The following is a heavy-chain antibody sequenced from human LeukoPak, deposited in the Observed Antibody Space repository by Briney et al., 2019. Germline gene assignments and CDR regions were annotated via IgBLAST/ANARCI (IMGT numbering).Heavy chain of an antibody. CDR1: GFTFSSYS. CDR3: TSPGGDFAPYYSYGMDV. Sequence: GGSLRLSCAASGFTFSSYSMNWVRQAPGKGLEWVSSISSSSRDIYYADSVKGRFTISRDNAKNSLYLQMNSLRAEDTAVYYCTSPGGDFAPYYSYGMDVWGQGTTVTVSS. J-gene: IGHJ6*02. V-gene: IGHV3-21*01. CDR2: ISSSSRDI. D-gene: IGHD3-16*01.